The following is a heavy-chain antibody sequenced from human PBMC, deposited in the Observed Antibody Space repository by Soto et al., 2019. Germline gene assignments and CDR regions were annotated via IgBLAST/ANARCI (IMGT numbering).Heavy chain of an antibody. Sequence: GESLKISCKGSGYSFTSYWISWVRQMPGKGLEWMGRIDPSDSYTNYSPSFQGHVTISADKSISTAYLQWSSLKASDTAMYYCAGGAIFGVGIDGRDVWGQGTTVTVSS. CDR3: AGGAIFGVGIDGRDV. CDR2: IDPSDSYT. V-gene: IGHV5-10-1*01. CDR1: GYSFTSYW. D-gene: IGHD3-3*01. J-gene: IGHJ6*02.